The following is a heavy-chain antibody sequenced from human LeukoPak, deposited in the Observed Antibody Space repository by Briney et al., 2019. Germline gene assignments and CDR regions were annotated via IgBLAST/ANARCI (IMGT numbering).Heavy chain of an antibody. V-gene: IGHV1-69*04. Sequence: SVKVSCKASGGTFSSYAISWVRQAPGQGLEWMGRIIPILGIANYAQKFQGRVTITADKSTSTAYMELSSLRSEDTAVYYCARDRGGSYSSFDYWGQGTLVTVSS. CDR1: GGTFSSYA. J-gene: IGHJ4*02. D-gene: IGHD1-26*01. CDR3: ARDRGGSYSSFDY. CDR2: IIPILGIA.